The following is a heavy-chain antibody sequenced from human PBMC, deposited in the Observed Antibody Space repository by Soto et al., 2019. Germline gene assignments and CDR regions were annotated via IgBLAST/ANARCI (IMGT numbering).Heavy chain of an antibody. CDR1: GFSVSSYY. CDR2: IYGGGST. J-gene: IGHJ4*02. CDR3: ARSSGWSRFDY. D-gene: IGHD6-19*01. Sequence: EVQLVESGGDLVQPGGSLRLSCAVSGFSVSSYYMNWVRQAPGKGLEWVSLIYGGGSTSYAASVTGRFTISRDNSKNTLYLQMNSLRADDTAVYYCARSSGWSRFDYWGQGNLVTVSS. V-gene: IGHV3-66*01.